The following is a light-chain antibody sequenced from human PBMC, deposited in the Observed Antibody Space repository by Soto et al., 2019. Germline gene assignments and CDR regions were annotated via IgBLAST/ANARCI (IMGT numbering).Light chain of an antibody. CDR3: QQRSNWPLT. V-gene: IGKV3-11*01. J-gene: IGKJ4*01. CDR2: DAS. Sequence: NVWTQTAPILALSREEGATLCCSASHSVDFFLAWYQQPPGQAPRLLIYDASNTATGIPARFSGSGSGTDFTLTISRLEPEDFAVYYCQQRSNWPLTFGGGTKVDIK. CDR1: HSVDFF.